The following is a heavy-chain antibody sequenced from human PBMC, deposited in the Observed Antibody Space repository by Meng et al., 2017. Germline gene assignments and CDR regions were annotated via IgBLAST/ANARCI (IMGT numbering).Heavy chain of an antibody. CDR2: IWYDGSNK. V-gene: IGHV3-33*01. CDR3: ARVGEWELLWGPFDH. J-gene: IGHJ4*02. D-gene: IGHD1-26*01. Sequence: GESLKISCAASGFTFSSYGMHWVRQAPGKGLEWVAVIWYDGSNKYYADSVKGRFTISRDNSKNTLYLQMNSLRAEDTAVYYCARVGEWELLWGPFDHWGQGTLVTVSS. CDR1: GFTFSSYG.